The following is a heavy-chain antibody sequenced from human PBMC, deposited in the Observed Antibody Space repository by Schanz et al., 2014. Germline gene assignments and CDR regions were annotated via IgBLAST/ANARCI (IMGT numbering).Heavy chain of an antibody. CDR1: GFTFSSYA. V-gene: IGHV3-15*04. CDR3: TTFNNRDALYI. Sequence: VQLVESGGGVVQPGRSLRLSCAASGFTFSSYAMHWVRQAPGKGLEWVGRIENNANGATTDYAAPVKGRFTVSRDDSRNTLYLXXXXXXXXXXALYYCTTFNNRDALYIWGQGTMVSVSS. J-gene: IGHJ3*02. CDR2: IENNANGATT. D-gene: IGHD3-10*01.